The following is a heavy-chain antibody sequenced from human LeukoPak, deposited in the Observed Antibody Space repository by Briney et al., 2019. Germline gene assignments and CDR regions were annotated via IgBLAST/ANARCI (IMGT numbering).Heavy chain of an antibody. D-gene: IGHD3-22*01. CDR2: IKQDESLK. CDR3: VRDASYYDSRGYYDAFDL. CDR1: GFTFSRYW. V-gene: IGHV3-7*01. Sequence: GGSLRLSCAASGFTFSRYWMIWVRQAPGKGLEWVANIKQDESLKYYLDSVKGRFTISRDNAKNSLFLQMNSLRAEDTAVYYCVRDASYYDSRGYYDAFDLWGQGTTVTVSS. J-gene: IGHJ3*01.